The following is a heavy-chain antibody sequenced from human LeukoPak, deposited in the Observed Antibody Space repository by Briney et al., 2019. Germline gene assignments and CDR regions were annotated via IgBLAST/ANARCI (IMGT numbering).Heavy chain of an antibody. CDR1: GFTLSSNW. Sequence: PGGSLRLSCAASGFTLSSNWMNWVRQAPGKGLEWVAIIKQDGSEKYYVDSVKGRFTISRDNAKNSLYLQMNSLRAEDTAVYYCARKVYSSSWQTSVGLDYWGQGTLVTVSS. CDR3: ARKVYSSSWQTSVGLDY. CDR2: IKQDGSEK. V-gene: IGHV3-7*01. J-gene: IGHJ4*02. D-gene: IGHD6-13*01.